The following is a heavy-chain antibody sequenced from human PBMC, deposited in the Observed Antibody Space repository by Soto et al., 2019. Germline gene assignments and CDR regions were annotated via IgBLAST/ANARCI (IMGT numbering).Heavy chain of an antibody. J-gene: IGHJ4*02. CDR1: GGTFSSYA. CDR3: ARDRGRHHPRDSYYFDY. Sequence: GASVKVSCKASGGTFSSYAISWVRQAPGQGLEWMGGIIPIFGTANYAQKFQGRVTITADESTSTAYMELSSLRSEDTAVYYCARDRGRHHPRDSYYFDYWGQGTLVTVSS. CDR2: IIPIFGTA. V-gene: IGHV1-69*13. D-gene: IGHD2-15*01.